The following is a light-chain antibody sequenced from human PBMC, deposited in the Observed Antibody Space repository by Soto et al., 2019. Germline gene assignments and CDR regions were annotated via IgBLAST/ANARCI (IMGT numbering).Light chain of an antibody. J-gene: IGKJ3*01. CDR1: QSISSS. CDR2: GAS. Sequence: DIQMTQSPASLSASVGDRITITCRASQSISSSLNWYQQKPGKAPKLLIDGASSLQSGVPSRFSASGSETDFTLTSSSLQPEDFATYSCQQSYSSPRTVGPGTKVNI. CDR3: QQSYSSPRT. V-gene: IGKV1-39*01.